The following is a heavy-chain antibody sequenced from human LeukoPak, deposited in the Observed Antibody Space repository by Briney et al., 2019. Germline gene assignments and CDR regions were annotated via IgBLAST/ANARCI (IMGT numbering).Heavy chain of an antibody. CDR1: GFTFSNYA. CDR3: AKGSATARPYCFDY. V-gene: IGHV3-23*01. CDR2: ITGSSDST. Sequence: PGGSLRLSCAASGFTFSNYALSWVRQAPGKGLEWVAAITGSSDSTYHADSVKGRLTISRDNSRTTLSLQMNSLRAEDTAVYYCAKGSATARPYCFDYWGQGTLVTVSS. J-gene: IGHJ4*02. D-gene: IGHD6-6*01.